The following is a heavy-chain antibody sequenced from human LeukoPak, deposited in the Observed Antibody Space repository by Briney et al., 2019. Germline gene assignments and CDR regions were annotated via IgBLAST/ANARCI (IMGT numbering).Heavy chain of an antibody. Sequence: GASVKVSCKASGYIFTSYGISWVRQAPGQGLEWMGWISVYNGNTNYPQRLQGRVTMTTDTSTTTAYMELRSLRSDDTAVYYCARGFSSRQDYWGQGTLVTVSS. J-gene: IGHJ4*02. CDR2: ISVYNGNT. V-gene: IGHV1-18*01. CDR3: ARGFSSRQDY. CDR1: GYIFTSYG. D-gene: IGHD6-13*01.